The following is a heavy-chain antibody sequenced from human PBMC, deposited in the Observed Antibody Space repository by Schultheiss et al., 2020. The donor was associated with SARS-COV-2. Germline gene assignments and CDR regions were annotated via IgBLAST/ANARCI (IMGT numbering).Heavy chain of an antibody. D-gene: IGHD5-18*01. Sequence: GSLRLSCSASGFTFSSYSMNWVRQAPGKGLEWVSSISSSSSYIYYADSVKGRFTISRDNSKNTLYLQMNSLRAEDTAVYYCAKDSGYSYGSYYYYGMDVWGQGTTVTVSS. CDR1: GFTFSSYS. CDR3: AKDSGYSYGSYYYYGMDV. V-gene: IGHV3-21*01. CDR2: ISSSSSYI. J-gene: IGHJ6*02.